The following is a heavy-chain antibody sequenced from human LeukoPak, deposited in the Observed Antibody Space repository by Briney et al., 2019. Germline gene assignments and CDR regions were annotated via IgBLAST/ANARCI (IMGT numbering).Heavy chain of an antibody. V-gene: IGHV3-74*01. D-gene: IGHD3-22*01. CDR2: IKFDGSLA. CDR3: VTGHYDSRMYFDL. CDR1: GLTFNTYW. Sequence: PGGSLRLSCGASGLTFNTYWIHWVRQAPGEGLVWVSQIKFDGSLASYADSVKGRFTISRDNTKNTLYLQMNSLGTEDTAVYYCVTGHYDSRMYFDLWGRGTLVIVSS. J-gene: IGHJ2*01.